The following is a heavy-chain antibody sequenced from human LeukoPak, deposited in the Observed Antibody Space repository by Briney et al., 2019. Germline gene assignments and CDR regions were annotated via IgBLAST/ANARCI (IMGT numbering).Heavy chain of an antibody. CDR2: ISAYNGNT. CDR3: ARTRYGDYYFGY. Sequence: ASVKVSCKASGYTFTSHGISWVRQAPGQGLEWMGWISAYNGNTNYAQKLQGRVTMTTDTSTSTAYMELRSLRSDDTAVYYCARTRYGDYYFGYWGQGTLVTVSS. CDR1: GYTFTSHG. J-gene: IGHJ4*02. V-gene: IGHV1-18*01. D-gene: IGHD4-17*01.